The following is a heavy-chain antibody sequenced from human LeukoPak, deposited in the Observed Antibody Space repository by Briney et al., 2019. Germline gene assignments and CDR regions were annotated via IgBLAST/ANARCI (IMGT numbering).Heavy chain of an antibody. CDR3: TTEYYYDSSGLSSFDFDY. J-gene: IGHJ4*02. V-gene: IGHV3-15*01. CDR2: IKSKTDGGTT. Sequence: GGSLRLSCAASGFTFSNAWMSWVRQAPGKGLEWVGRIKSKTDGGTTDYAAPVKGRFTISRDDSKNTLYLQMNSLKTEDTAVYYCTTEYYYDSSGLSSFDFDYWGQGTLVTVSS. CDR1: GFTFSNAW. D-gene: IGHD3-22*01.